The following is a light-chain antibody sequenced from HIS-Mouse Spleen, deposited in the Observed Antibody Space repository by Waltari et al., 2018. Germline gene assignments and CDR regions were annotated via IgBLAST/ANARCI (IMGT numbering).Light chain of an antibody. CDR3: SSYAGSNNYV. Sequence: QSALTQPPSASGSPGQSVTISCTGTSSDVGGYNYVLGYQQHPGKAPKLMIYEVSKRPSGVPDRFSGSKSGNTASLTVSGLQAEDEADYYCSSYAGSNNYVFGTGTKVTVL. CDR2: EVS. CDR1: SSDVGGYNY. V-gene: IGLV2-8*01. J-gene: IGLJ1*01.